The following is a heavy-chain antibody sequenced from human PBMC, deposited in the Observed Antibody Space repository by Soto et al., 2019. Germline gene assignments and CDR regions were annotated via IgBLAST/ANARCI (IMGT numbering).Heavy chain of an antibody. Sequence: GASVKVSCKASGYTFTSYAMHWVRQAPGQRLEWMGWINAGNGNTKYSQKFQGRVTITRDTSASTAYMELSSLRSEDTAVYYCARIGYCSGGSCHNWFDPWGQGTLVTVS. J-gene: IGHJ5*02. CDR1: GYTFTSYA. CDR3: ARIGYCSGGSCHNWFDP. D-gene: IGHD2-15*01. CDR2: INAGNGNT. V-gene: IGHV1-3*01.